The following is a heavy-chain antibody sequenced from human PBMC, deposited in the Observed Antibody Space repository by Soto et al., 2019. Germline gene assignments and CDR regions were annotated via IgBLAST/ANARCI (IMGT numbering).Heavy chain of an antibody. Sequence: SETLSLTCTVSGGSISSSSYYWGWIRQPPGKGLEWIGSIYYSGSTYYNPSLKSRVTISVDTSKNQFSLKLSSVTAADTAVYYCAKEKRITMIVDLTYGMDVWGQGTTVTVSS. CDR3: AKEKRITMIVDLTYGMDV. D-gene: IGHD3-22*01. V-gene: IGHV4-39*02. J-gene: IGHJ6*02. CDR2: IYYSGST. CDR1: GGSISSSSYY.